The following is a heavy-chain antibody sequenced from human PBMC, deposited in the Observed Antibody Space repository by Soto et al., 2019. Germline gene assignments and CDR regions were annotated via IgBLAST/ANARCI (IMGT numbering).Heavy chain of an antibody. D-gene: IGHD3-10*01. Sequence: ASVKVSCKVSGYTLTELSMHWVRQAPGKGLEWMGGFDPEDGETIYAQKFQGRVTMTEDTSTDTAYMELSSLRSEDTAVYYCATDSRGLGSFDLWGQGTLVTVSS. CDR3: ATDSRGLGSFDL. J-gene: IGHJ4*02. CDR1: GYTLTELS. V-gene: IGHV1-24*01. CDR2: FDPEDGET.